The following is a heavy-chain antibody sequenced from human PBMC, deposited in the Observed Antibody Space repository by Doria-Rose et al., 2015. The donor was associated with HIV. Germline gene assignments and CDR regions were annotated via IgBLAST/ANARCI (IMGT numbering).Heavy chain of an antibody. CDR1: GVSLSSPVMG. CDR2: IFSDDER. J-gene: IGHJ4*02. D-gene: IGHD6-13*01. Sequence: SGPVLVKPTETLTLTCTVSGVSLSSPVMGVSWIRQPPGKALEWLANIFSDDERSYKTSLKSRLTISRCTSKSQVVLTMTDMDPVDTATYYCARIKSSRWYHKYYFDFWGQGTLVIVSA. V-gene: IGHV2-26*01. CDR3: ARIKSSRWYHKYYFDF.